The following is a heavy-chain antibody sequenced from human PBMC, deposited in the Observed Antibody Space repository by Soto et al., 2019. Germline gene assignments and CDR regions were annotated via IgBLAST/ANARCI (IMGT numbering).Heavy chain of an antibody. CDR3: AKGGSSTSRPYCFDY. D-gene: IGHD1-26*01. V-gene: IGHV3-23*01. Sequence: GGSLRLSCAASGFSFSSYAMTWVRQAPGKGLEWVSGISRSGASTFNADSVKGRFTISRDNSKNTLYLQMNSLRADDAAVYYCAKGGSSTSRPYCFDYWGQGTLVTVS. CDR1: GFSFSSYA. J-gene: IGHJ4*02. CDR2: ISRSGAST.